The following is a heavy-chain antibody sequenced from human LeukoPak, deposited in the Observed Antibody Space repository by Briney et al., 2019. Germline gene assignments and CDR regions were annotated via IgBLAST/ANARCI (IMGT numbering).Heavy chain of an antibody. Sequence: SETLSLTCAVYGGSFSGYYWSWIRQPPGKGLEWIGEINHSGSTNYNPSLKSRVTISVDTSKNQFSLKLCSVTAADTAVYYCARSRRHYITMIVVANNWFDPWGQGTLVTVSS. J-gene: IGHJ5*02. CDR2: INHSGST. V-gene: IGHV4-34*01. CDR3: ARSRRHYITMIVVANNWFDP. D-gene: IGHD3-22*01. CDR1: GGSFSGYY.